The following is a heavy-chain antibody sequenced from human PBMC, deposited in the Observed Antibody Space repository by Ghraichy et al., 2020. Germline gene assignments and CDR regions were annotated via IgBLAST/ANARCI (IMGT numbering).Heavy chain of an antibody. J-gene: IGHJ4*02. D-gene: IGHD6-13*01. CDR2: IWYDGSNK. CDR3: ARGTESSWYGGFDY. Sequence: GGSLRLSCAASGFTFSSYGMHWVRQAPGKGLEWVAVIWYDGSNKYYADSVKGRFTISRDNSKNTLYLQMNSLRAEDTAVYYCARGTESSWYGGFDYWGQGTLVTVFS. CDR1: GFTFSSYG. V-gene: IGHV3-33*01.